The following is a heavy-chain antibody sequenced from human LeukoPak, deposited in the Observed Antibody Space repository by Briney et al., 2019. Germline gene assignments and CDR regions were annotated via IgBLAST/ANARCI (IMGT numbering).Heavy chain of an antibody. CDR3: ARDLVGVVVAATAAGFDY. CDR2: INPNSGGT. CDR1: GYTFTGYY. D-gene: IGHD2-15*01. Sequence: GASVKVSWKASGYTFTGYYMHWVRRAPRQRLEWIGWINPNSGGTNYAQKFQGRVTMTRDTSISTAYMELSRLRSDDTAVYYCARDLVGVVVAATAAGFDYWGQGTLVTVSS. V-gene: IGHV1-2*02. J-gene: IGHJ4*02.